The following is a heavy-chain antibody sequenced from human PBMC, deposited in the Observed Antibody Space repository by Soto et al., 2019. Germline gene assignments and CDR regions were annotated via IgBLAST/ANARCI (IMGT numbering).Heavy chain of an antibody. Sequence: GGSLRLSCAASGFTFSSYSMNWVRQAPGKGLEWVSYISSSSSTIYYADSVKGRFTISRDNAKNSLYLQMNSLRDEETAVYYCARGGEMAKDYGDYGVWDYYYYGMDVWGQGTTVTVSS. D-gene: IGHD4-17*01. CDR1: GFTFSSYS. J-gene: IGHJ6*02. CDR3: ARGGEMAKDYGDYGVWDYYYYGMDV. V-gene: IGHV3-48*02. CDR2: ISSSSSTI.